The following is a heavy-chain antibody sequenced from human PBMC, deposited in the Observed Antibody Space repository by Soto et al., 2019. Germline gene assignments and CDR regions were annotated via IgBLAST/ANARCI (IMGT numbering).Heavy chain of an antibody. J-gene: IGHJ5*02. Sequence: GASVKVSCKASGYTFTSYGISWVRQAPGQGLEWMRWISAYNGNTNYAQKLQGRVTMTTDTSTSTAYMELRSLRSDDTAVYYCARDYYYDSSGYYYYYWFDPWGQGTLVTVSS. CDR2: ISAYNGNT. CDR1: GYTFTSYG. CDR3: ARDYYYDSSGYYYYYWFDP. D-gene: IGHD3-22*01. V-gene: IGHV1-18*01.